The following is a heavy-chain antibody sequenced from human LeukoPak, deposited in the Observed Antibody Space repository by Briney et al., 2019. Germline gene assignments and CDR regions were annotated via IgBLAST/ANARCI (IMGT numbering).Heavy chain of an antibody. D-gene: IGHD5-18*01. Sequence: PGGSLRLSCAASGFTFSSYAMSWVRQAPGKGLEWVSAISGSGGRTYYADAVKGRFTISRDNSKNTLYLQMNSLRAEDTAVYYCAKTRGYSYGPFDYWGQGTLVTVSS. V-gene: IGHV3-23*01. CDR3: AKTRGYSYGPFDY. CDR2: ISGSGGRT. CDR1: GFTFSSYA. J-gene: IGHJ4*02.